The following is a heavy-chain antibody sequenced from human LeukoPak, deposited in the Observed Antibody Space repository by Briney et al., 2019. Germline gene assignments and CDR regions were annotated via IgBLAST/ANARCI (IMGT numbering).Heavy chain of an antibody. Sequence: ASVKVSCKASGYTFTSYGISWVRQAPGQGLEWMGWIIGDNDSTNYAQKLQVRVTMTTDTSTSTAYMDLKKLRSDESAIYYCAGEDNRRGSRGYFAYGGEGTLVTVSS. CDR2: IIGDNDST. J-gene: IGHJ4*02. CDR1: GYTFTSYG. V-gene: IGHV1-18*01. CDR3: AGEDNRRGSRGYFAY. D-gene: IGHD1-1*01.